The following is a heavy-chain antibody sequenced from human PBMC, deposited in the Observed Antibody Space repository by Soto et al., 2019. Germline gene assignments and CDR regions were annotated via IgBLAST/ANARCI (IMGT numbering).Heavy chain of an antibody. V-gene: IGHV3-30*03. J-gene: IGHJ4*02. CDR2: ISYDGNSK. CDR3: ARTDTSGWYKYFDY. CDR1: GFTFSGYG. Sequence: QVQLVESGGGVVQPGRSLRLSCAASGFTFSGYGVHWVRRAQGKGLEWVAVISYDGNSKKYADSVKGRFTISRDNSRNTVNLQMNSLTPEDTAVYYCARTDTSGWYKYFDYWGQGTLVTVSS. D-gene: IGHD6-19*01.